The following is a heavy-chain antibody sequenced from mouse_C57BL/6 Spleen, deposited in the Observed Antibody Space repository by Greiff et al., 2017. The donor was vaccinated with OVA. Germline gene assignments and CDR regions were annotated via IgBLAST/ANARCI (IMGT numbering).Heavy chain of an antibody. J-gene: IGHJ2*01. CDR2: INPNNGGT. V-gene: IGHV1-22*01. CDR3: ARDPLYYYGSSYDFDY. CDR1: GYTFTDYN. D-gene: IGHD1-1*01. Sequence: EVKLVESGPELVKPGASVKMSCKASGYTFTDYNMHWVKQSHGKSLEWIGYINPNNGGTSYNQKFKGKATLTVNKSSSTAYMELRSLTSEDSAVYYCARDPLYYYGSSYDFDYWGQGTTLTVSS.